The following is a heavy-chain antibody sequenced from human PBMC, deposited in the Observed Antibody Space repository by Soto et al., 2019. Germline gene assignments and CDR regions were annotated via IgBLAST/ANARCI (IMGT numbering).Heavy chain of an antibody. V-gene: IGHV3-74*01. D-gene: IGHD3-9*01. Sequence: KGLVWVSRINSDGSSTSYADSVKGRFTISRDNAKNTLYLQMNSLRAEDTAVYFFFFQAEDGIRDSLPVSAFLLNRSSDL. CDR3: FFQAEDGIRDSLPVSAFLLNRSSDL. J-gene: IGHJ2*01. CDR2: INSDGSST.